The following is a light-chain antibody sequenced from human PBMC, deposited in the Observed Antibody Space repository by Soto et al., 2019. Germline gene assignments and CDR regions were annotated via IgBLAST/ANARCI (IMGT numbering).Light chain of an antibody. CDR1: QSINRY. Sequence: DIQMTQSPSSLSASVGDRVTITCRASQSINRYLNWYQQKPGKAPKLLIYTASSLQSGVPSRFSGCGSGTDFTLTISSLQPEDFATYYCQQSSSTPRTVGQGTKLEIK. CDR2: TAS. J-gene: IGKJ2*01. V-gene: IGKV1-39*01. CDR3: QQSSSTPRT.